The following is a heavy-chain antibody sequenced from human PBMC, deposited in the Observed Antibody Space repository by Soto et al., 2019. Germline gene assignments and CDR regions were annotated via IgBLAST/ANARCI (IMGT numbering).Heavy chain of an antibody. V-gene: IGHV3-30-3*01. CDR1: GFTFSSYA. D-gene: IGHD4-17*01. CDR2: ISYDGSNK. Sequence: VQLVESGGGLVQPGGSLRLSCAASGFTFSSYAMHWVRQAPGKGLEWVAVISYDGSNKYYADSVKGRFTISRDNSKNTLYLQMNSLRAEDTAVYYCARDPYGDYVLDYWGQGTLVTVSS. J-gene: IGHJ4*02. CDR3: ARDPYGDYVLDY.